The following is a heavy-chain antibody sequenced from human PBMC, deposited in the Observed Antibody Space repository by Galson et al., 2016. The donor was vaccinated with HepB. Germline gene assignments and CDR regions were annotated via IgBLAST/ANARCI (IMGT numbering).Heavy chain of an antibody. CDR2: ISHDGGNT. J-gene: IGHJ3*02. V-gene: IGHV3-30*18. D-gene: IGHD3-16*02. CDR1: GFTFSSYG. CDR3: ANRDGSFDACEI. Sequence: SLRLSCAASGFTFSSYGIHWVRQAPGKGLEWLAVISHDGGNTYYADSVRGRFTVSRDNSRNTVYLQMNSLRAEDTAVYYCANRDGSFDACEIWGQGTMVIVSS.